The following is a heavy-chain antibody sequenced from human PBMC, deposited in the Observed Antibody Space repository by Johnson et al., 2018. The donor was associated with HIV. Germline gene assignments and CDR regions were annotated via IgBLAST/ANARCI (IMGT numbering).Heavy chain of an antibody. V-gene: IGHV3-7*03. CDR2: IKQDGSEK. Sequence: EQLVESGGGLVQPGGSLRLSCAASGFIFSSYWMSWVRQAPGRGLEWVANIKQDGSEKYYVDSVKGRFSISRDNAKNSLYLQMNSLKPEDTALYYCAKANYYDSSGYYSVTEDVFDIWGQGTMVTVSS. CDR1: GFIFSSYW. CDR3: AKANYYDSSGYYSVTEDVFDI. D-gene: IGHD3-22*01. J-gene: IGHJ3*02.